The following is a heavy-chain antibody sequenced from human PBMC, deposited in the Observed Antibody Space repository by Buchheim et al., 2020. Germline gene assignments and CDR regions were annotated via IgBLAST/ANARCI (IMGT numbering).Heavy chain of an antibody. CDR1: GFTFSSYA. J-gene: IGHJ6*02. Sequence: QVQLVESGGGVVQPGRSLRLSCAASGFTFSSYAMHWVRQAPGKGLEWVAVISYDGSNKYYADSVKGRFTISRDNSKNTLYLQMNSLRAEDTAVYYCAKDRANTYYYDSSGYYYGMDVWGQGTT. V-gene: IGHV3-30*04. CDR2: ISYDGSNK. CDR3: AKDRANTYYYDSSGYYYGMDV. D-gene: IGHD3-22*01.